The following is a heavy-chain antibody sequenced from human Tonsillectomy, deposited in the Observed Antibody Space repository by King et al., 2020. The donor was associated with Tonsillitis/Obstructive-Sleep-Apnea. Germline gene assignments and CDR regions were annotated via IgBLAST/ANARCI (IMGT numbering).Heavy chain of an antibody. CDR3: ARELSVNIVATNAFDI. CDR1: GGTFSSYA. CDR2: IIPIFGTA. Sequence: VQLVQSGAEVKKPGSSVKVSCKASGGTFSSYAISWVRQAPGQGLEWMGGIIPIFGTANYAQKFQGRVTITADESTSTAYMELSSLRSEDTAVYYCARELSVNIVATNAFDIWGQGTMVTVSS. V-gene: IGHV1-69*12. D-gene: IGHD5-12*01. J-gene: IGHJ3*02.